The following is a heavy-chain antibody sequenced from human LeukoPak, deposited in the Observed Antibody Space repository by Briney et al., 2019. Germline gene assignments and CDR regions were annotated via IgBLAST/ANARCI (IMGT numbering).Heavy chain of an antibody. J-gene: IGHJ4*02. V-gene: IGHV3-74*03. CDR1: GFTFGNYW. CDR3: ARDRGGTDDFWSGYYTGYFDY. CDR2: INSDGTST. D-gene: IGHD3-3*01. Sequence: GGSLRLSCAASGFTFGNYWMHWVRQVPGKGLVCVSRINSDGTSTTYADSVKGRFTISRDNAKNSLYLQMNSLRAEDTAVFYCARDRGGTDDFWSGYYTGYFDYWGQGTLVTVSS.